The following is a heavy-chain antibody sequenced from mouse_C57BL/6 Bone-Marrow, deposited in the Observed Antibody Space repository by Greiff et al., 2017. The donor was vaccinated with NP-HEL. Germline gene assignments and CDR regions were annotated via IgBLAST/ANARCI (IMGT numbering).Heavy chain of an antibody. Sequence: VQLQQPGAELVMPGASVKLSCKASGYTFTSYWMHWVKQRPGQGLEWIGEIDPSDSYPLSNQKIKGKSTLTVDKSSSTAYMQLSRLTSEDSAVYYCAREGGSSYYWYFDVWGTGTTVTVSS. CDR1: GYTFTSYW. D-gene: IGHD1-1*01. V-gene: IGHV1-69*01. CDR2: IDPSDSYP. CDR3: AREGGSSYYWYFDV. J-gene: IGHJ1*03.